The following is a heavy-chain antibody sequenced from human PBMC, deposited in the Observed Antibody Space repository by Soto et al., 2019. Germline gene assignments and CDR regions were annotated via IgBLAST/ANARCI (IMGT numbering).Heavy chain of an antibody. CDR1: GYMFTTYG. D-gene: IGHD6-6*01. V-gene: IGHV1-18*04. Sequence: QVQLVQSGGEVKKPGASVEVSCRTSGYMFTTYGMSWVRQAPGQGLEWMAWISAYNGNKKYAQKFHGRVTMTKNTTTSTVSMELRNLTSDDTGTYFCARAGGGMAARPLEYWGQGTLVTVSS. J-gene: IGHJ4*02. CDR2: ISAYNGNK. CDR3: ARAGGGMAARPLEY.